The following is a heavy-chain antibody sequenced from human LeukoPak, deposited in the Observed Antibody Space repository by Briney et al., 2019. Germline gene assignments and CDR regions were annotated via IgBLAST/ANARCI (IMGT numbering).Heavy chain of an antibody. V-gene: IGHV3-74*01. CDR2: INGDGTST. D-gene: IGHD1-1*01. Sequence: GRSLRLSCSVSGFTFSNYFMHWVRQAPGEGLVWVSRINGDGTSTIYADSVKGRFTISRDNAKNTLYLQMNSLRAEDTAIYYCTRRVDSTRWFDPWGQGTLVSVSS. CDR1: GFTFSNYF. J-gene: IGHJ5*02. CDR3: TRRVDSTRWFDP.